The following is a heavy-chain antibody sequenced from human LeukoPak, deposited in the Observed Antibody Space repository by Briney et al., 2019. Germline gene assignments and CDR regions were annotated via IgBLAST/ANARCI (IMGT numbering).Heavy chain of an antibody. Sequence: GGSLRLSCAASGFTFSNAWMNWVRQAPGKGLEWVGRIKSKTDGGTTDYAAPVKGRFTISRDDSKNTLYLQVNSLKTEDTAVYYCSTTYYYDSSEGYWGQGTLVTVSS. CDR2: IKSKTDGGTT. V-gene: IGHV3-15*07. CDR3: STTYYYDSSEGY. J-gene: IGHJ4*02. D-gene: IGHD3-22*01. CDR1: GFTFSNAW.